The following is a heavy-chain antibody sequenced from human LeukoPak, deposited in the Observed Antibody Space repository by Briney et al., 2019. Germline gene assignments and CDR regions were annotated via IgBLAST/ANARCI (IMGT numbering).Heavy chain of an antibody. CDR3: ARDGYYDFWSGLFGMDV. D-gene: IGHD3-3*01. CDR2: IYTSGST. J-gene: IGHJ6*02. CDR1: GGSISSYY. Sequence: SQTLSLTCTVSGGSISSYYWSWIRQPAGKGLEWIGRIYTSGSTNYNPSLKSRATMSVDTSKNQFSLKLSSVTAADTAVYYCARDGYYDFWSGLFGMDVWGQGTTVTVSS. V-gene: IGHV4-4*07.